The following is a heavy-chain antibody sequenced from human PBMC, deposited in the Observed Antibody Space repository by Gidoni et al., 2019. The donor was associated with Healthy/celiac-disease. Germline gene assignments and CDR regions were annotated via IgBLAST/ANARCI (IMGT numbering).Heavy chain of an antibody. V-gene: IGHV3-30*04. J-gene: IGHJ4*02. D-gene: IGHD3-22*01. CDR2: ISYDGSNK. Sequence: QVQLVESGGGVVQPGRSLRLSCAASGFTFSSYAMHWVRQAPGKGLEWVAVISYDGSNKYYADSVKGRFTISRDNSKNTLYLQMNSLRAEDTAVYYCARGGYYYDSSGWLYWGQGTLVTVSS. CDR3: ARGGYYYDSSGWLY. CDR1: GFTFSSYA.